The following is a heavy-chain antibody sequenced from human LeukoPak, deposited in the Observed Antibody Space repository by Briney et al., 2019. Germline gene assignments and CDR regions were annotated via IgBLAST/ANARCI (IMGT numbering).Heavy chain of an antibody. CDR2: IYSGGST. J-gene: IGHJ4*02. Sequence: QPGGSLRLSCAASEFSVGSNYMTWVRQAPGKGLEWVSLIYSGGSTYYADSVKGRFTISRDNSKNTLYLQMNSLRAEDTAVHYCARAGLIRFDYWGQGTLVTVSS. CDR3: ARAGLIRFDY. CDR1: EFSVGSNY. D-gene: IGHD2-21*01. V-gene: IGHV3-66*01.